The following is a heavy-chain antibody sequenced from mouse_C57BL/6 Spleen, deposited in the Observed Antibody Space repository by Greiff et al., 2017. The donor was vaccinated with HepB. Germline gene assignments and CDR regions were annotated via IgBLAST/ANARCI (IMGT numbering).Heavy chain of an antibody. V-gene: IGHV1-81*01. CDR1: GYTFTSYG. D-gene: IGHD2-12*01. CDR2: IYPRSGNT. Sequence: QVQLQQSGAELARPGASVKLSCKASGYTFTSYGISWVKQRTGQGLEWIGEIYPRSGNTYYNEKFKGKATLTADKSSSTAYMELRNLTSEDSAVYFCAIRRNYAMDYWGQGTSVTVSS. J-gene: IGHJ4*01. CDR3: AIRRNYAMDY.